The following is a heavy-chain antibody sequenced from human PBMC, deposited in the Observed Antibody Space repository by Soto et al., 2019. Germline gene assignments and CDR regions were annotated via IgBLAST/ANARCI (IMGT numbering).Heavy chain of an antibody. J-gene: IGHJ4*02. V-gene: IGHV5-51*01. CDR1: GYSFTSYW. D-gene: IGHD6-13*01. CDR2: IYPADSDT. Sequence: PGHSLKISCKGSGYSFTSYWIAWVRQMPGKGLEYMGIIYPADSDTRYSPSFQGQVTISADKSISTAYLQWSSLKASDTAIYYCARRDLTSSWFASDYWGQGTLVTVSS. CDR3: ARRDLTSSWFASDY.